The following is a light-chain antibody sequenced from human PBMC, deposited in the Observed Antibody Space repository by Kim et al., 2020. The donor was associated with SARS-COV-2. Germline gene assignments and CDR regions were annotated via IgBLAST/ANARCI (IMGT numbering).Light chain of an antibody. J-gene: IGKJ1*01. CDR2: WAS. Sequence: ATINCKSSQSVLYSSNNKNYLALYQQKPGQPPKLLIYWASTRESGVPDRFSSSGSGTDFTLTISSLQAEDVAVYYCQQYYSTPPTFGQGTKVDIK. CDR1: QSVLYSSNNKNY. V-gene: IGKV4-1*01. CDR3: QQYYSTPPT.